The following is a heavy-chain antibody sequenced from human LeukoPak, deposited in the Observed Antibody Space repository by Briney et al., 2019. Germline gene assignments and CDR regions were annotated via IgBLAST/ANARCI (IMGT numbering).Heavy chain of an antibody. CDR1: AFTFSNYD. V-gene: IGHV3-13*01. Sequence: GGSLRLSCSASAFTFSNYDMHWVRQEKGKGLEWVSSIGTGGHTYYAPSVKGRFTISRENAKNSLYLQMNSLGAGDTAIYYCTRGGLEAPCDVWGQGTMVAVSS. D-gene: IGHD5-24*01. J-gene: IGHJ3*01. CDR3: TRGGLEAPCDV. CDR2: IGTGGHT.